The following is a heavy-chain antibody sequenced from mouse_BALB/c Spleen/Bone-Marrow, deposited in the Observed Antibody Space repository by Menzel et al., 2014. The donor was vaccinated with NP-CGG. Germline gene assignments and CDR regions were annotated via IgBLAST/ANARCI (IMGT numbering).Heavy chain of an antibody. CDR3: ARRGYDRYDSFAY. CDR2: IYPGDGDT. CDR1: GYAFSSYW. Sequence: VQLQQSGAELVRPGSSVKISCKASGYAFSSYWMNWVKQRPGQGLVWIGQIYPGDGDTNYNGKFKGKATLTADKSSSTAYMQLSSLTSEDSAVYFCARRGYDRYDSFAYWGQGTLVTVSA. D-gene: IGHD2-14*01. V-gene: IGHV1-80*01. J-gene: IGHJ3*01.